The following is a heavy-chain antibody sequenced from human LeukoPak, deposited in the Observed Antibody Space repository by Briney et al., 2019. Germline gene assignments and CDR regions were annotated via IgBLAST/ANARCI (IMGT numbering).Heavy chain of an antibody. D-gene: IGHD5-18*01. CDR1: GFTFSSYA. J-gene: IGHJ4*02. V-gene: IGHV3-23*01. Sequence: PGGSLRLSCAASGFTFSSYAMSWVRHAPGKGLEWVSAISGRGGSTYYADSVKGRFTISRDNSRNTLYVQMNSLRAEDTAVYYCAKDRGSGYSYFDYWGQGTLVTVSS. CDR2: ISGRGGST. CDR3: AKDRGSGYSYFDY.